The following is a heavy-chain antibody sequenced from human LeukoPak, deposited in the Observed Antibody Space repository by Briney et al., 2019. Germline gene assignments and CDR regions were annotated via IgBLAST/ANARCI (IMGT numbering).Heavy chain of an antibody. CDR3: ARSSFGTYYYMDV. V-gene: IGHV4-38-2*01. CDR2: IYYSGST. D-gene: IGHD2-2*01. CDR1: GFTFSDYY. Sequence: GSLRLSCAASGFTFSDYYMSWIRQPPGKGLEWIGSIYYSGSTYYNPSLKSRVTISVDTSKNQFSLKLSSVTAADTAVYYCARSSFGTYYYMDVWGKGTTVTVSS. J-gene: IGHJ6*03.